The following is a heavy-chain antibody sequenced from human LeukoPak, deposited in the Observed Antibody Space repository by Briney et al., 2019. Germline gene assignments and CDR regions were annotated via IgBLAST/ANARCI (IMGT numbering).Heavy chain of an antibody. CDR3: ARVETIAAAGNSFDF. Sequence: SETLSLTCAVSGDSISSRNWWSWVRQPPGKGLEWIGEIHHSGSTNYNPSLKSRVTISVDKSKNQFSLKLTSVTAADTAVYYCARVETIAAAGNSFDFWGQGTLVTVSS. CDR2: IHHSGST. CDR1: GDSISSRNW. D-gene: IGHD6-13*01. J-gene: IGHJ4*02. V-gene: IGHV4-4*02.